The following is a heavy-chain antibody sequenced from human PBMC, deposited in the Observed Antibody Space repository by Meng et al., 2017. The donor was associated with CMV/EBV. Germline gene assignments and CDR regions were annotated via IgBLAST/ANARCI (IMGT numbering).Heavy chain of an antibody. D-gene: IGHD6-19*01. J-gene: IGHJ3*01. CDR2: INPNSGGT. CDR1: GYTFTGYY. CDR3: AVAVAPRGDAFDF. V-gene: IGHV1-2*02. Sequence: ASVKVSCKASGYTFTGYYMHWVRQAPGQGLEWMGWINPNSGGTNYAQKFQGRVTMTRDTSISTAYMELSRLRSDDTAVYYCAVAVAPRGDAFDFWGQGTMVTVSS.